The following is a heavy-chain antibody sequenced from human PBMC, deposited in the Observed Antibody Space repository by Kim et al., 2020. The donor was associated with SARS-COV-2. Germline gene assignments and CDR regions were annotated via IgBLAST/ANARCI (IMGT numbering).Heavy chain of an antibody. Sequence: GGSLRLSCAASGFTFDDYAMHWVRQAPGKGLEWVSLISGDGGSTYYADSVKGRFTISRDNSKNSLYLQMNSLRTEDTALYYCAKDIRVLRYFDWLLYHYYYYGMDVWGQGTTVTVSS. CDR2: ISGDGGST. V-gene: IGHV3-43*02. D-gene: IGHD3-9*01. CDR1: GFTFDDYA. CDR3: AKDIRVLRYFDWLLYHYYYYGMDV. J-gene: IGHJ6*02.